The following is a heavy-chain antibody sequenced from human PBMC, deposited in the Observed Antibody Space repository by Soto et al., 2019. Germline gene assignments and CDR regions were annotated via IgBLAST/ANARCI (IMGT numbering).Heavy chain of an antibody. Sequence: PGGSLRLSCAASGFTFSSYGMHWVRRAPGKGLEWVAVIWYDGSNKYYADSVKGRFTISRDNSKNTLYLQMNSLRAEDTAVYYCARDHGGSIDYWGQGTLVTVSS. D-gene: IGHD2-15*01. V-gene: IGHV3-33*01. CDR1: GFTFSSYG. CDR2: IWYDGSNK. CDR3: ARDHGGSIDY. J-gene: IGHJ4*02.